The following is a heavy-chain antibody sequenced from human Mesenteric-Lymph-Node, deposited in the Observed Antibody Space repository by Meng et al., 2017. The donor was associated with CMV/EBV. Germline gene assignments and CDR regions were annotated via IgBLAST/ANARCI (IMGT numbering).Heavy chain of an antibody. CDR2: ISWDGGYT. J-gene: IGHJ6*02. D-gene: IGHD4/OR15-4a*01. V-gene: IGHV3-43*01. Sequence: GESLKISCAASGFTFDDHTMHWVRQPPGKGLEWVSLISWDGGYTCYADSVKGRFTLSRDNTKNSLYLQMNSLRAEDTAVYYCARASLPGTINYYGMDVWGQGTTVTVSS. CDR1: GFTFDDHT. CDR3: ARASLPGTINYYGMDV.